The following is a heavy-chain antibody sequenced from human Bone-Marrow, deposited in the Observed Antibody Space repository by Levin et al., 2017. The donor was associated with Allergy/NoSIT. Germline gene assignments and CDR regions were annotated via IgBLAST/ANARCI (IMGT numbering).Heavy chain of an antibody. CDR3: NIVVVPAAPKEDYFDY. D-gene: IGHD2-2*01. CDR2: IYSGGST. Sequence: GESLKISCAASGFTVSSHYMSWVRQAPGKGLEWVSVIYSGGSTYYADSVKGRFTISRDNSKNTLYLQMNSLRAEDTAVYYCNIVVVPAAPKEDYFDYWGQGTLVTVSS. V-gene: IGHV3-53*01. J-gene: IGHJ4*02. CDR1: GFTVSSHY.